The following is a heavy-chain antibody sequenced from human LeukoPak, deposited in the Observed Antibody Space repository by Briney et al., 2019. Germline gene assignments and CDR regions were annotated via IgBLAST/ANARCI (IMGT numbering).Heavy chain of an antibody. V-gene: IGHV4-59*01. Sequence: SETLTLTCTVSGGSISSYYWSWIRQPPGKGLEWIGYIYYSGSTNYNPSLKSRVTISVDTSKNQFSLKLSSVTAADTAVYYCARDLFDDSPWGAREGDYWGQGNRVTVSS. CDR2: IYYSGST. CDR1: GGSISSYY. CDR3: ARDLFDDSPWGAREGDY. J-gene: IGHJ4*02. D-gene: IGHD3-22*01.